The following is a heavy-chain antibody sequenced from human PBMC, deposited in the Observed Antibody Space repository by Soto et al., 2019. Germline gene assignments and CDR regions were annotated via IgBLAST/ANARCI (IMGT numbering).Heavy chain of an antibody. CDR2: IYHSGST. CDR3: ARGSIAALYYYYYYMDV. CDR1: SGSISSSNW. J-gene: IGHJ6*03. Sequence: SETLSLTCAVSSGSISSSNWWSWVRQPPGKGLEWIGEIYHSGSTNYNPSLKSRATISVDKSKNQFSLKLSSVTAADTAVYYCARGSIAALYYYYYYMDVWGKGTTVTVSS. D-gene: IGHD6-6*01. V-gene: IGHV4-4*02.